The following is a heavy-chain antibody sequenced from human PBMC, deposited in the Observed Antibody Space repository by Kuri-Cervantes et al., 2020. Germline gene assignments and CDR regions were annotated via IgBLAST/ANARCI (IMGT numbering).Heavy chain of an antibody. V-gene: IGHV4-31*03. J-gene: IGHJ6*02. CDR3: ARVGYSYATYGMDV. Sequence: LRLSCTVSGGSISSGGYYWTWIRQHPGKGLEWSGYIYYSGSTYYNPSLKSRVTISVDTSKNQFSLKLSSVTAADTAVYYCARVGYSYATYGMDVWGQGTTVTVSS. CDR2: IYYSGST. CDR1: GGSISSGGYY. D-gene: IGHD5-18*01.